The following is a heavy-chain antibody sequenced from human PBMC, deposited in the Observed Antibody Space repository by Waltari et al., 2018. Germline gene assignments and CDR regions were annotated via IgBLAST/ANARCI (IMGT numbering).Heavy chain of an antibody. J-gene: IGHJ5*02. D-gene: IGHD6-19*01. Sequence: QVQLVQSGAEVKKPGSSVKVSCKASGGTFSSYAISWVRQAPGQGLEWMGRIIPIFGTANYAQKFQGRVTITADKSTSTAYMELSSLRSEDTAVYYCARGVVGAVAGTPNQNWFDPWGQGTLVTVSS. CDR1: GGTFSSYA. CDR2: IIPIFGTA. CDR3: ARGVVGAVAGTPNQNWFDP. V-gene: IGHV1-69*08.